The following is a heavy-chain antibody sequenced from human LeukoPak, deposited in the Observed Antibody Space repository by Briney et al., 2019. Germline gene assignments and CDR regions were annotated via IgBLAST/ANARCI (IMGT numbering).Heavy chain of an antibody. CDR2: ISGSGGST. CDR1: GFTFSSYA. Sequence: PGGSLRLSCAASGFTFSSYAMSWVRQAPGKGLEWVSAISGSGGSTYYADSVKGRFTISRDNSKNTLYLQMNSLRAEDTAVYYCAKLDGYSYGIGCFDYWGQGTLVTVSS. D-gene: IGHD5-18*01. CDR3: AKLDGYSYGIGCFDY. J-gene: IGHJ4*02. V-gene: IGHV3-23*01.